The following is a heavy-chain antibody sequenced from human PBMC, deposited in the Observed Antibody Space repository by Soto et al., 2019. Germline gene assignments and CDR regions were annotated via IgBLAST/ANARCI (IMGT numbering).Heavy chain of an antibody. CDR1: GLSLSNAKLG. J-gene: IGHJ5*02. V-gene: IGHV2-26*01. CDR2: IFSNDDK. Sequence: GSGPTLVNPTETLTLTCTVSGLSLSNAKLGVSWIRQPPGKALEWLAHIFSNDDKSYSTSLDRRLTISKDTSKSQVVLTMTNWDPVDSGTYYCALIKDCSRTDCFLASFDPWGQGTLVTVSS. D-gene: IGHD2-2*01. CDR3: ALIKDCSRTDCFLASFDP.